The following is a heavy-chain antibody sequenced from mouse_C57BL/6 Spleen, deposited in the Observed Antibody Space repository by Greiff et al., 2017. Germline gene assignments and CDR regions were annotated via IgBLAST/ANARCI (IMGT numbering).Heavy chain of an antibody. Sequence: QVQLQQPGAELAKPGASVKLSCKASGYTLTSYWMHWVKQRPGRGLEWIGRIDSNSGGTKHNEKFKSKATLTDNKPSRTAYMRLSSLTSEDSAVYYCAGWGRLRQDFAYWGQGTLVTVSA. CDR1: GYTLTSYW. CDR3: AGWGRLRQDFAY. D-gene: IGHD2-4*01. J-gene: IGHJ3*01. V-gene: IGHV1-72*01. CDR2: IDSNSGGT.